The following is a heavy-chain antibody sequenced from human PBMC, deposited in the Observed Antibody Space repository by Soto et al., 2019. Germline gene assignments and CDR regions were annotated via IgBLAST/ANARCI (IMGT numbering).Heavy chain of an antibody. CDR2: ISYDGSNK. CDR1: GFTFISYA. CDR3: ARPVEMATIYAYYFDY. J-gene: IGHJ4*02. Sequence: GGSLRLSCAASGFTFISYAMHWVRQAPGKGLEWVAVISYDGSNKYYADSVKGRFTISRDNSKNTLYLQMNSLRAEDTAVYYCARPVEMATIYAYYFDYWGQGTLVTVSS. V-gene: IGHV3-30-3*01. D-gene: IGHD5-12*01.